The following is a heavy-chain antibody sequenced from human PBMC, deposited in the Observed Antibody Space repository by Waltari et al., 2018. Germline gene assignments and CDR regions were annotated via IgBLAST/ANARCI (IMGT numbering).Heavy chain of an antibody. D-gene: IGHD6-19*01. Sequence: PGKGLEWVSSISSSSSYIYYADSVKGRFTISRDNAKNSLYLQMNSLRAEDTAVYYCARAYSSGWLGLDYWGQGTLVTVSS. V-gene: IGHV3-21*01. CDR3: ARAYSSGWLGLDY. CDR2: ISSSSSYI. J-gene: IGHJ4*02.